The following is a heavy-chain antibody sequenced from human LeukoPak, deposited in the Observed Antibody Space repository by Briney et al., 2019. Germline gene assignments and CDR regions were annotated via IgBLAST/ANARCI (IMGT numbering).Heavy chain of an antibody. CDR1: GGSMSRYY. Sequence: PSETLSLTCTVSGGSMSRYYWSWIRQPPGKALEWIGYIHYSGSTNYNPSFKSRVTISVDTSENQFSVKLSSVTAADTAVYYCARLKYYYDSSGYRAEYFQHWGQGTLVTVSS. V-gene: IGHV4-59*01. CDR3: ARLKYYYDSSGYRAEYFQH. J-gene: IGHJ1*01. CDR2: IHYSGST. D-gene: IGHD3-22*01.